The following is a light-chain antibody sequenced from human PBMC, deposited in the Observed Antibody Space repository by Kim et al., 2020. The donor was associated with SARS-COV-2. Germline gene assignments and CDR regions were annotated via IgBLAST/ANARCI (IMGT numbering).Light chain of an antibody. V-gene: IGKV3-20*01. CDR2: GAS. J-gene: IGKJ2*01. CDR3: QQYGSSPMYT. Sequence: PGARATLSCRASQSVSSSYLAWYQQKPGQAPRLLIYGASSRATGIPDRFSGSGSGTDFTLTISRLEPEDFAVYYCQQYGSSPMYTFGQGTKLEI. CDR1: QSVSSSY.